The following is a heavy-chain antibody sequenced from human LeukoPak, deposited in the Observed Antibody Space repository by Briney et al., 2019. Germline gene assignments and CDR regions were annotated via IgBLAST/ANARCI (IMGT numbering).Heavy chain of an antibody. CDR1: GFSFSGYG. CDR3: VKAHSSSWYYFEY. CDR2: ISSNGGST. Sequence: PGGSLRLSCSASGFSFSGYGMHWVRQAPGKGLEHVSAISSNGGSTYYADSVKGRVTISRDNSKDTVYLQMSSLRTEDTAVYYCVKAHSSSWYYFEYWGQGTLVTVSS. D-gene: IGHD6-13*01. J-gene: IGHJ4*02. V-gene: IGHV3-64D*06.